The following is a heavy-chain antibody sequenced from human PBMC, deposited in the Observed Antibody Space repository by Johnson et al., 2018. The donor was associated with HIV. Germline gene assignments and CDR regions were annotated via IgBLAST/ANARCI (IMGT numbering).Heavy chain of an antibody. Sequence: VQLVESGGVVVQPGGSLRLSCAASGFTFDDNTMHWVRQAPGKGLVWVSRINSDGSSTSYADSVKGRFAISRDNAKNSMYLQMNGLRAEDTALYYCAKEDGAARAFDIWGQGTMVTVSS. CDR3: AKEDGAARAFDI. J-gene: IGHJ3*02. D-gene: IGHD6-6*01. CDR1: GFTFDDNT. V-gene: IGHV3-43*01. CDR2: INSDGSST.